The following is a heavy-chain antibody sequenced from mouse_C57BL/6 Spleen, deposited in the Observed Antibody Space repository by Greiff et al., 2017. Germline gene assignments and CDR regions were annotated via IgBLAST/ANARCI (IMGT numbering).Heavy chain of an antibody. V-gene: IGHV5-9-1*02. CDR3: TRGELGRRYFDV. D-gene: IGHD4-1*01. CDR1: GFTFSSYA. CDR2: ISSGGDYI. Sequence: DVMLVESGEGLVKPGGSLKLSCAASGFTFSSYAMSWVRQTPEKRLEWVAYISSGGDYIYYADTVKGRFTISRDNARNTLYLQMSSLKSEDTAMYYCTRGELGRRYFDVWGTGTTVTVSS. J-gene: IGHJ1*03.